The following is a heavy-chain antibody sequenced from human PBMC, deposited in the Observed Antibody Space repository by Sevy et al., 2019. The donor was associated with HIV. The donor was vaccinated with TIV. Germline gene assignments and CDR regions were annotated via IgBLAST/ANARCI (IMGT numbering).Heavy chain of an antibody. CDR2: IKSKTDGGTT. CDR1: GFTFSNAW. J-gene: IGHJ6*02. CDR3: TTDPRYYDFWSGYYRGSFWDYYYGMDV. V-gene: IGHV3-15*07. D-gene: IGHD3-3*01. Sequence: GGSLRLSCAASGFTFSNAWMNWVRQAPGKGLEWVGRIKSKTDGGTTDYAAPVKGRFTISRDDSKNTLYLQMNSLKTVDTAVYYCTTDPRYYDFWSGYYRGSFWDYYYGMDVWGQGTTVTVSS.